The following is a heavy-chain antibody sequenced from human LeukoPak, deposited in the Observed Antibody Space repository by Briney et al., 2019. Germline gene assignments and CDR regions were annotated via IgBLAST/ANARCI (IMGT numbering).Heavy chain of an antibody. V-gene: IGHV1-18*01. CDR1: GFTFTSSA. CDR2: ISAYNGNT. CDR3: ARDLYPRELWTGDPMSPDY. D-gene: IGHD3/OR15-3a*01. Sequence: GTSVKVSCKASGFTFTSSAMQWVRQARGQRLEWIGWISAYNGNTNYAQELQGRVTMTTGTSTSTAYMELRSLRSDDTAVYYCARDLYPRELWTGDPMSPDYWGQGTLATVSS. J-gene: IGHJ4*02.